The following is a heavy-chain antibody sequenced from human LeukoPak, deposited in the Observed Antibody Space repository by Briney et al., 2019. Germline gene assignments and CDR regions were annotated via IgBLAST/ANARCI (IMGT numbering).Heavy chain of an antibody. CDR2: INSDGSWT. Sequence: GGSLRLSCAASGNYWMHWVRQAPGKGLVWVSHINSDGSWTSYADSVKGRFTISKDNAKNTVYLQMSNLRAEDTAVYYCVSFYETYWGRGTLVTVSS. J-gene: IGHJ4*02. D-gene: IGHD2-2*01. V-gene: IGHV3-74*01. CDR3: VSFYETY. CDR1: GNYW.